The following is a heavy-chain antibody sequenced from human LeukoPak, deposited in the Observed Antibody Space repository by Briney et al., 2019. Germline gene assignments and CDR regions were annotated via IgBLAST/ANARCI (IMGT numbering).Heavy chain of an antibody. J-gene: IGHJ4*02. CDR3: ATLYSSGWYADGLDY. V-gene: IGHV1-2*02. Sequence: GPVKVSCKASGYTFTGYYMHWVRQAPGQGLEWMGWINPNSGGTNYAQKFQGRVTMTRDTSISTAYMELSRLRSDDTAVYYCATLYSSGWYADGLDYWGQGTLVTVSS. CDR1: GYTFTGYY. D-gene: IGHD6-19*01. CDR2: INPNSGGT.